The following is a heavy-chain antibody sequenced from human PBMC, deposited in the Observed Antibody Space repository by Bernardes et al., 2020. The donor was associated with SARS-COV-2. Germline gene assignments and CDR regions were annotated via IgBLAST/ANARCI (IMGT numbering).Heavy chain of an antibody. Sequence: GGSLSLSCVVSGFTFSDHNMDWVRQAPGKGLEWVARIRSKASSHTTEYAASVRGRFSISRDDSTNSLYLQMNSLKTEDTAVYYCARSPLGTAPFDYWGQGTLVNVSS. CDR3: ARSPLGTAPFDY. V-gene: IGHV3-72*01. J-gene: IGHJ4*02. D-gene: IGHD1-7*01. CDR2: IRSKASSHTT. CDR1: GFTFSDHN.